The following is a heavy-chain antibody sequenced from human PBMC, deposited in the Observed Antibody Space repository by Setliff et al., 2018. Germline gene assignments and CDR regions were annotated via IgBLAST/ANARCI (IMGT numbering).Heavy chain of an antibody. CDR2: VFPGDSDT. J-gene: IGHJ3*02. CDR1: GYRFTTYW. Sequence: RESLKISCKGSGYRFTTYWIGWVRQMPGKGLEWMGIVFPGDSDTRYSPSFQGQVTMSADKSINTAYLQWSSLKASDTAMYYCARLGAPASHDAFDIWGQGTMVTVSS. CDR3: ARLGAPASHDAFDI. D-gene: IGHD6-25*01. V-gene: IGHV5-51*01.